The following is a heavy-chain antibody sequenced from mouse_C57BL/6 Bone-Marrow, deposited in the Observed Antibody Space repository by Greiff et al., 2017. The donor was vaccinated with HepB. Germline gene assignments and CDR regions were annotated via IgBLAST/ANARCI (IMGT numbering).Heavy chain of an antibody. CDR1: GYTFTSYW. Sequence: QVQLQQPGAELVMPGASVKLSCKASGYTFTSYWMHWVKQRPGQGLEWIGEIDPSDSYTNYNQKFKGKSTLTVDKSSSTAYMQLSSLTSEDSAVYYCARKGVGFDYWGQGTTLTVSS. CDR2: IDPSDSYT. J-gene: IGHJ2*01. CDR3: ARKGVGFDY. V-gene: IGHV1-69*01.